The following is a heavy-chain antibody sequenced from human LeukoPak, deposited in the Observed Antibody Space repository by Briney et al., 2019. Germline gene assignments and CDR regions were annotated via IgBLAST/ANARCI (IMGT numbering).Heavy chain of an antibody. CDR1: GFTFSSYS. CDR3: ARSGNLPAARFDI. J-gene: IGHJ3*02. V-gene: IGHV3-48*01. Sequence: GGSLRLSCAASGFTFSSYSMNWVRQAPGKGLEWVSYVSSSSSAIYYADSVQGRFTISRDNAKNSLYLQMNSLRAKDTAVYYCARSGNLPAARFDIWGQGTRVTVSS. CDR2: VSSSSSAI. D-gene: IGHD2-2*01.